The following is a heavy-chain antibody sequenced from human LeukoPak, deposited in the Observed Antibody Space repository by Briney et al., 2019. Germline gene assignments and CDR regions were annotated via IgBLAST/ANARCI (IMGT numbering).Heavy chain of an antibody. Sequence: GGSLRLSCAASGFTFSSYGMHWVRQAPGKGLGWVAVIWYDGSNKYYADSVKGRFTISRDNSKNTLYLQMNSLRAEDTAVYYCARDRRRRYYDSSGYSLGLDYWGQGTLVTVSS. D-gene: IGHD3-22*01. J-gene: IGHJ4*02. V-gene: IGHV3-33*01. CDR2: IWYDGSNK. CDR1: GFTFSSYG. CDR3: ARDRRRRYYDSSGYSLGLDY.